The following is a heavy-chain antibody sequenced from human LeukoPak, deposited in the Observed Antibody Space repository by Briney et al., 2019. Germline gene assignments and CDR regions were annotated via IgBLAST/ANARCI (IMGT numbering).Heavy chain of an antibody. Sequence: SETLSLTCTVSGGSISSGGYYWNWIRRHPGKGLEWIGYIYYSRSTYYNPSLRSRLTISVDTSKNQFSLKLSSVTAADTAVYYCARDNRDDYYDSSGFFGAFDIWGQGTMVTVSS. CDR1: GGSISSGGYY. D-gene: IGHD3-22*01. V-gene: IGHV4-31*03. CDR2: IYYSRST. CDR3: ARDNRDDYYDSSGFFGAFDI. J-gene: IGHJ3*02.